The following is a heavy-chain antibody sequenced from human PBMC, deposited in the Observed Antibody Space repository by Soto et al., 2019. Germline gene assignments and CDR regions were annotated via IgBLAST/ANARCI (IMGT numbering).Heavy chain of an antibody. CDR3: ARVDFGGNSDY. CDR1: GGSISSGGYS. Sequence: QLQLQESGSGLVKPSQTLSLTCAVSGGSISSGGYSWSWIRQPPGKGLEWIGYIYHSGSTYYNPSIKSRGTISVDRSKNQFSLKLSSVTAADTAVYYCARVDFGGNSDYWGQGTLVTVSS. D-gene: IGHD4-17*01. V-gene: IGHV4-30-2*01. J-gene: IGHJ4*02. CDR2: IYHSGST.